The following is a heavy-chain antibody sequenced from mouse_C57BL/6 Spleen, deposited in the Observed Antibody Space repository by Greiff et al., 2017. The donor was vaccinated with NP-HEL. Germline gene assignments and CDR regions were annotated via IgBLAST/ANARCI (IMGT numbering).Heavy chain of an antibody. J-gene: IGHJ2*01. V-gene: IGHV5-4*01. CDR1: GFTFSSYA. CDR2: ISDGGSYT. Sequence: EVQLQESGGGLVKPGGSLKLSCAASGFTFSSYAMSWVRQTPEKRLEWVATISDGGSYTYYPDNVKGRFTISRDNAKNNLYLQMSHLKSEDTAMYYCARLLRLYYFDYWGQGTTLTVSS. D-gene: IGHD1-2*01. CDR3: ARLLRLYYFDY.